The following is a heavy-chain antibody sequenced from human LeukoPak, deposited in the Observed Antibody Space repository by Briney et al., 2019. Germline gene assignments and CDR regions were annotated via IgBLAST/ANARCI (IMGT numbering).Heavy chain of an antibody. Sequence: SETLSLTCAVYGGSFSGYYWSWIRQPPGKGLEWIGEMNHAGGTNYNPSFKSRVTISADTSKKQFSLKLSSVTAADTAVYYCARAQGRLVPPAYWGQGTPVTVSS. V-gene: IGHV4-34*01. CDR2: MNHAGGT. D-gene: IGHD3-10*01. CDR1: GGSFSGYY. J-gene: IGHJ4*02. CDR3: ARAQGRLVPPAY.